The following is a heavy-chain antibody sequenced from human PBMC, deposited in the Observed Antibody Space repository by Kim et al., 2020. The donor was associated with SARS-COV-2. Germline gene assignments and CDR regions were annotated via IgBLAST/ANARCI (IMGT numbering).Heavy chain of an antibody. CDR2: INHSGST. D-gene: IGHD3-10*01. V-gene: IGHV4-34*01. J-gene: IGHJ6*02. Sequence: SETLSLTCAVYGGSFSGYYWSWIRQPPGKGLEWIGEINHSGSTNYNPSLKSRVTISVDTSKNQFSLKLSSVTAADTAVYYCARGGDKMEYYYYYGMDVWGQGTTVTVSS. CDR3: ARGGDKMEYYYYYGMDV. CDR1: GGSFSGYY.